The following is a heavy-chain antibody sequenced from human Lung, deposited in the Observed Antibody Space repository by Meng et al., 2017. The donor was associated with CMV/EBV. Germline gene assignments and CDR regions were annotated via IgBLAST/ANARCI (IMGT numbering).Heavy chain of an antibody. CDR3: AREAGRDGYATPKFDY. CDR2: IYYTGST. Sequence: VQLQESGPGLVKPSQTLSLTCTVSGGSIGSGGYYWSWIRQHPGKGLEWIGYIYYTGSTFYNPSLKSRVTISVDTSKNQFSLKLIPATAADTAVYYCAREAGRDGYATPKFDYWGQGTLVTVSS. D-gene: IGHD5-24*01. V-gene: IGHV4-31*03. J-gene: IGHJ4*02. CDR1: GGSIGSGGYY.